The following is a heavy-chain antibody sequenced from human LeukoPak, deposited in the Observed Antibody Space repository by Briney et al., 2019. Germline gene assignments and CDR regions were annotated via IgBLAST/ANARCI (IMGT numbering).Heavy chain of an antibody. CDR2: INPNSGGT. J-gene: IGHJ6*02. CDR3: AREGMQRWLHSPLGGYGMDV. Sequence: ASVKVSCKASGYTFTSYAMNWVRQAPGQGLEWMGWINPNSGGTNYAQKFQGWVTMTRDTSISTAYMELSRLRSDDTAVYYCAREGMQRWLHSPLGGYGMDVWGQGTTVTVSS. D-gene: IGHD5-24*01. V-gene: IGHV1-2*04. CDR1: GYTFTSYA.